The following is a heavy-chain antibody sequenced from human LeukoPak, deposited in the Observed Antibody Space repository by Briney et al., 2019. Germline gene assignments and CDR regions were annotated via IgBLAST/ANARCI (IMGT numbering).Heavy chain of an antibody. Sequence: PSETLSLTCTVSGDSISSYYWSWIRQPAGKGLEWIGRIYTSGSTNYNPSLKSRVTMSVDTSKNQFSLKLSSVTAADTAVYYCARVILYSSSWYDRVGFDYWGQGTLVTVSS. CDR1: GDSISSYY. CDR2: IYTSGST. D-gene: IGHD6-13*01. CDR3: ARVILYSSSWYDRVGFDY. J-gene: IGHJ4*02. V-gene: IGHV4-4*07.